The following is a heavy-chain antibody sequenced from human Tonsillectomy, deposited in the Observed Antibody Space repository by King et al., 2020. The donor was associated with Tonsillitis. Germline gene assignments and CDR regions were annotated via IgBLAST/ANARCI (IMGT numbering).Heavy chain of an antibody. J-gene: IGHJ5*02. D-gene: IGHD3-10*01. V-gene: IGHV1-24*01. CDR3: ATVRPGSGRYFYPNGWFDP. Sequence: QLVQSGAEVKKPGASVKVSCKVSGYTLTELSMHWVRQAPGKGLEWMGGFDPEDGETIYAQKFQGRVTMTEDTYTDTAYMELSSLRSEDTAVYYCATVRPGSGRYFYPNGWFDPWGQGTLVTVSS. CDR1: GYTLTELS. CDR2: FDPEDGET.